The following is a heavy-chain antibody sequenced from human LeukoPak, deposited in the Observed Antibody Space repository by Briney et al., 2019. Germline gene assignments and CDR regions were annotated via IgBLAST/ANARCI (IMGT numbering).Heavy chain of an antibody. CDR2: INPSGGST. CDR3: ARSDNMERTRTLWFGESFNWFDP. Sequence: ASVNVSCTASGYTFTSYYMHRVRQAPGQGLEWMGIINPSGGSTSYAQKFQGRVTMTRDTSTSTVYMELSSLRSEDTAVFYCARSDNMERTRTLWFGESFNWFDPWGQGTLVTVSS. CDR1: GYTFTSYY. V-gene: IGHV1-46*01. J-gene: IGHJ5*02. D-gene: IGHD3-10*01.